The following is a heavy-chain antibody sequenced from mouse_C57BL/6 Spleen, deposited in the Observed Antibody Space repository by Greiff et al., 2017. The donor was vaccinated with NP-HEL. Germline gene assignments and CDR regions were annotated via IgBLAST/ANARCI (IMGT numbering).Heavy chain of an antibody. CDR2: ISSGGDYI. D-gene: IGHD1-1*01. V-gene: IGHV5-9-1*02. CDR1: GFTFSSYA. Sequence: EVQLVESGEGLVKPGGSLKLSCAASGFTFSSYAMSWVRQTPEKRLEWVAYISSGGDYIYYADTVKGRFTISRDNARNTLYLQMSSLKSEDTAMYYCTRGGYGSSSNWYFDVWGTGTTVTVSS. CDR3: TRGGYGSSSNWYFDV. J-gene: IGHJ1*03.